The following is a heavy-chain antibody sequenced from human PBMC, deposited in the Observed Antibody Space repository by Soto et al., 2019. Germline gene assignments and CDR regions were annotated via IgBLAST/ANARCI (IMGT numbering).Heavy chain of an antibody. CDR3: ARGPIVVVVAAHGWRWFDP. CDR1: GGSITSHNY. Sequence: SETLSLTCAVSGGSITSHNYWSWVRQSPGKGLEWIGEVYHSGTTHYNPSLKSRVTISVDTSKNQFSLKLSSVTAADTAVYYCARGPIVVVVAAHGWRWFDPWGQGTLVTVSS. D-gene: IGHD2-15*01. V-gene: IGHV4-4*02. J-gene: IGHJ5*02. CDR2: VYHSGTT.